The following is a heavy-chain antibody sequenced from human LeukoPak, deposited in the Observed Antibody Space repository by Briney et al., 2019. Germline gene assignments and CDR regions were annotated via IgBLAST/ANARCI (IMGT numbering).Heavy chain of an antibody. CDR3: ASGVYYYYMDV. V-gene: IGHV1-69*01. CDR2: IIPIFGTA. D-gene: IGHD2-8*01. J-gene: IGHJ6*03. Sequence: ASVKASCKASGGTFSSYAISWVRQAPGQGLEWMGGIIPIFGTASYAQKFQGGVTITADESTSTAYMELSSLRSEDTAVYYCASGVYYYYMDVWGKGTTVTVSS. CDR1: GGTFSSYA.